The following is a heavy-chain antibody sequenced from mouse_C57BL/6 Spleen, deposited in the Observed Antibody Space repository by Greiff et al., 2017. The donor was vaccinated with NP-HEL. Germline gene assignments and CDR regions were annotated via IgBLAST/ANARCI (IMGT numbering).Heavy chain of an antibody. D-gene: IGHD1-1*01. CDR1: GYSFTDYN. Sequence: VQLQQSGPELVKPGASVKISCKASGYSFTDYNMNWVKQSNGKSLEWIGVINPNYGTTSYNQKFKGKATLTVAQSSSTAYMQLNSLSSEDSAVYYCARSYYYGSSYSFDYWGQGTTLTVSS. CDR2: INPNYGTT. V-gene: IGHV1-39*01. J-gene: IGHJ2*01. CDR3: ARSYYYGSSYSFDY.